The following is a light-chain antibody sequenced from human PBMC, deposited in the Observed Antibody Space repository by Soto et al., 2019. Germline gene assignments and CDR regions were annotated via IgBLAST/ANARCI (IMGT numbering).Light chain of an antibody. CDR3: SAYTTSNSLGV. V-gene: IGLV2-14*01. CDR1: RSDVGGYNY. J-gene: IGLJ1*01. Sequence: QSVLTQPASVSGSPGQSITISCTGSRSDVGGYNYVSWYQQHPGKAPKLMIYDVSNRPSGVSDRFSGSKSGNTASLTISGLQAEVEADYYCSAYTTSNSLGVFGAGTKVTVL. CDR2: DVS.